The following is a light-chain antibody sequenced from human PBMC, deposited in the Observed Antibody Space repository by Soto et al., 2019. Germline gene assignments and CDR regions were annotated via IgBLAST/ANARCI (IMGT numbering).Light chain of an antibody. J-gene: IGKJ4*02. CDR1: QSVSGW. Sequence: DPQMTQNHCTRSASVGDIVIGSFRASQSVSGWLAWYQQKPGEAPKLLIYDASALPRGVPSRFSGSGSGTKFTLAIASLQSDDFAIYYCQQYNSYPWTFGGGTKVDI. CDR3: QQYNSYPWT. V-gene: IGKV1-5*01. CDR2: DAS.